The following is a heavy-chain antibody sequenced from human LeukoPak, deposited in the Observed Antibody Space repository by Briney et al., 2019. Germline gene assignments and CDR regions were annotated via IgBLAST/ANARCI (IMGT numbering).Heavy chain of an antibody. J-gene: IGHJ5*02. CDR1: GFTFSSYE. V-gene: IGHV3-48*03. Sequence: GGSLRLSCAASGFTFSSYEMNWVRQAPGKGLEWVSYISSSGSTIYYADSVKGRFTISRDNAKSSLYLQMNSLRAEDTAVYYCARAYCSGGSCYFRWFDPWGQGTLVTVSS. D-gene: IGHD2-15*01. CDR2: ISSSGSTI. CDR3: ARAYCSGGSCYFRWFDP.